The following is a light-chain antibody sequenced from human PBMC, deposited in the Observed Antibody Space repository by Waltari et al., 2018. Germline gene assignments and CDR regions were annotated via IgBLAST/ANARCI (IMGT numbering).Light chain of an antibody. V-gene: IGKV1-17*01. Sequence: DIQMTQSPSSLSASVGDRVTITCRASHGIRNDLAWYQQKPGKAPKRLIYAASSLQSGVPSRFSGSGSGTEFTLTISSLQPEDFATYYCLQVNSYPRTFGQGTKLDIK. CDR3: LQVNSYPRT. J-gene: IGKJ2*01. CDR1: HGIRND. CDR2: AAS.